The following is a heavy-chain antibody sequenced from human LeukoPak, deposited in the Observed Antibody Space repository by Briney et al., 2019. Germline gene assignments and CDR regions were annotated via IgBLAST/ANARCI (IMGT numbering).Heavy chain of an antibody. CDR3: AELGITMIGGV. D-gene: IGHD3-10*02. V-gene: IGHV3-48*04. Sequence: AGGSLRLSCAASGFRLSTYWMNWVRQAPGKGLEWVSYISSSGSTIYYADSVKGRFTISRDNAKNSLYLQMNSLRAEDTAVYYCAELGITMIGGVWGKGTTVTISP. CDR1: GFRLSTYW. J-gene: IGHJ6*04. CDR2: ISSSGSTI.